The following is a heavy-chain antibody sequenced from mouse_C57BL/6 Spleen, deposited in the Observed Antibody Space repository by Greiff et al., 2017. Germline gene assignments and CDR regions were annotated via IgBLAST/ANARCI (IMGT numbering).Heavy chain of an antibody. Sequence: QVQLQQPGAELVRPGTSVKLSCKASGYTFTSYWMHWVKQRPGQGLEWIGVIDPSDSYTNYNQKFKGKATLTVDTSSSTAYMQLSSLTSEDSAVYDCASTTVVATRDYWGQGTTLTVSS. CDR2: IDPSDSYT. V-gene: IGHV1-59*01. CDR3: ASTTVVATRDY. CDR1: GYTFTSYW. J-gene: IGHJ2*01. D-gene: IGHD1-1*01.